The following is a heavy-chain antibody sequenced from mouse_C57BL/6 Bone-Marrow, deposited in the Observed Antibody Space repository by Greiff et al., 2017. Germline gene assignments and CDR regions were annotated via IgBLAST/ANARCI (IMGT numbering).Heavy chain of an antibody. CDR3: THYGSSFYWYFDV. D-gene: IGHD1-1*01. CDR2: IYPGNSDT. Sequence: EVQLQQSGTVLARPGASVKMSCKTSGYTFTSYWMHWVKQRPGPGLEWIGAIYPGNSDTSYNQKFKGKAKLTAVTSASTAYMELSSLTNEDSAVYYCTHYGSSFYWYFDVWGTGTTVTVSS. CDR1: GYTFTSYW. J-gene: IGHJ1*03. V-gene: IGHV1-5*01.